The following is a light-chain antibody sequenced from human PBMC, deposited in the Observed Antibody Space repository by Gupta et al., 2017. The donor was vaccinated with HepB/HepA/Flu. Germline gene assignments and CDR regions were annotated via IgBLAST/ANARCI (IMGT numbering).Light chain of an antibody. CDR3: QQYGSPLT. V-gene: IGKV3-20*01. Sequence: EIVLTQSPGTLTFSPGERATISCRASQSVTNSYLAWYQQRAGQAPRLLIYGVSSRATGIPDRFSGSGSGTDFTLTISRLEPEDFAVYYCQQYGSPLTFGGGTKVEIK. CDR2: GVS. CDR1: QSVTNSY. J-gene: IGKJ4*01.